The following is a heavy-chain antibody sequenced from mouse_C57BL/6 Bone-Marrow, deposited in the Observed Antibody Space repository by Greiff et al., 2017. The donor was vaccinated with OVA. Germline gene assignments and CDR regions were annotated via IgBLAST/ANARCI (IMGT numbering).Heavy chain of an antibody. CDR2: ISYDGSN. J-gene: IGHJ4*01. D-gene: IGHD6-2*01. Sequence: EVQLQQSGPGLVKPSQSLSLTCSVTGYSITSGYYWNWIRQFPGNKLEWMGYISYDGSNNYNPSLKNRISITCDTSKNQFFLKLNSVTTEDTATYYCAIGSLHYYAMDYWGQGTSVTVSS. CDR1: GYSITSGYY. V-gene: IGHV3-6*01. CDR3: AIGSLHYYAMDY.